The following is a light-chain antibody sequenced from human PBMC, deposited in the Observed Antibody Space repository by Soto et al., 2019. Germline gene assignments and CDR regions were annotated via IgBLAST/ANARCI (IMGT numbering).Light chain of an antibody. V-gene: IGKV3-15*01. CDR1: PSVTNY. CDR2: GAS. Sequence: IVLTQSPATLSLSPGERATLSCRASPSVTNYLAWYQQRPGQAPRLLMYGASTRADGIPARFTGSGSGTEFTLTISSLQSEDFALYYCQQYHIWPPWTSGQGTKVDIK. CDR3: QQYHIWPPWT. J-gene: IGKJ1*01.